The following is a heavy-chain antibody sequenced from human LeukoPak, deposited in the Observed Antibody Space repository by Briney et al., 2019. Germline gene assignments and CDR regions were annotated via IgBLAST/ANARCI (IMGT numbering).Heavy chain of an antibody. CDR3: ARSPGGWSFLAFDI. CDR1: GFTFSSYS. CDR2: ISSSSSTI. J-gene: IGHJ3*02. V-gene: IGHV3-48*02. Sequence: PGGSLRLSCAASGFTFSSYSMNWVRQAPGKGLEWVSYISSSSSTIYYADSVKGRFTISRDNAKNSLYLQMNSPRDEDTAVYYCARSPGGWSFLAFDIWCPGTMVTVSS. D-gene: IGHD6-19*01.